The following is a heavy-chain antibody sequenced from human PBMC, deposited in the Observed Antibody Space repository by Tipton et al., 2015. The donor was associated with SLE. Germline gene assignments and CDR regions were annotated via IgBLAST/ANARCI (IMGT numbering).Heavy chain of an antibody. CDR3: ARNLRQLVPNSQNY. J-gene: IGHJ4*02. CDR1: GGTFSSYA. D-gene: IGHD6-6*01. Sequence: QSGAEVKKPGSSVKVSCKASGGTFSSYAISWIRQPPGKGLEWIGEINHRGSTNYNPSLKSRVTISIDTSKNQFSLKLSSVTAADTAVYYCARNLRQLVPNSQNYWGQGTLVTVSS. CDR2: INHRGST. V-gene: IGHV4-34*01.